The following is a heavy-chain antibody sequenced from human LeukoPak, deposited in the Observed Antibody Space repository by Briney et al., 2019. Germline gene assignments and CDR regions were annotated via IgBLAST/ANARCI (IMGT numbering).Heavy chain of an antibody. D-gene: IGHD6-19*01. CDR3: ASSGVFPHNPLDY. CDR1: GFTFTKYW. J-gene: IGHJ4*02. CDR2: IYSGGST. Sequence: GGSLRLSCAASGFTFTKYWMTWVRQAPGKGLEWVSLIYSGGSTYYVDSVKGRFTISRDNSKNTLYLQMNSLRAEDTAVYYCASSGVFPHNPLDYWGQGTLVTVSS. V-gene: IGHV3-53*01.